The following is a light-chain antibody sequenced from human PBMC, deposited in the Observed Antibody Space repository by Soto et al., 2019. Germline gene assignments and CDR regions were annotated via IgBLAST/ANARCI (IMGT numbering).Light chain of an antibody. CDR2: RNY. CDR3: GAWDDSLSGWV. V-gene: IGLV1-47*01. CDR1: SSNIGSNH. Sequence: QSVLTQPPSASETPGQRVTIFCSGSSSNIGSNHVYWYQHLPGTAPKLLIYRNYLRPSGVPDRFSASKSATSASLAISGLRSDDEADYYCGAWDDSLSGWVFGRGTKLTVL. J-gene: IGLJ3*02.